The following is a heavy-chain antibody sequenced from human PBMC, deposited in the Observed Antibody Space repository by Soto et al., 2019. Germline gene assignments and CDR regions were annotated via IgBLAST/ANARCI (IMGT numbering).Heavy chain of an antibody. CDR1: GYPVTAYY. CDR3: ARGGGVGVAGSSAFDM. J-gene: IGHJ3*02. CDR2: INPATGAT. V-gene: IGHV1-2*02. D-gene: IGHD3-3*01. Sequence: QLHLVQSGAVVKKPGASVTVSCSASGYPVTAYYMHWVRQAPGRGLEWMGGINPATGATKYTQTFRGRATMARDPTERTVFMKLSGVTTEDTAVFYGARGGGVGVAGSSAFDMWGQGTLVTVSS.